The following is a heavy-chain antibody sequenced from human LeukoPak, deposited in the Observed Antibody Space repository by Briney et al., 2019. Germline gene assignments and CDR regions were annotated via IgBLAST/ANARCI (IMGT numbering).Heavy chain of an antibody. Sequence: QPGRSLRLSCAASGFTFSSYAMHWVRQAPGKGLEWVAVISYDGSNKYYADSVKGRFTISRDNAKNSLYLQMNSLRAEDTAVYYCARDFYYDSSGYYSYYFDYWGQGTLVTVSS. D-gene: IGHD3-22*01. CDR3: ARDFYYDSSGYYSYYFDY. J-gene: IGHJ4*02. CDR2: ISYDGSNK. CDR1: GFTFSSYA. V-gene: IGHV3-30-3*01.